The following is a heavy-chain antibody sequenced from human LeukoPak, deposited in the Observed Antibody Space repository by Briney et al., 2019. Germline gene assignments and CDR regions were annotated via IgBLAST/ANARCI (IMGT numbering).Heavy chain of an antibody. J-gene: IGHJ6*02. V-gene: IGHV1-69*01. CDR3: ASYGDYYYYGMDV. D-gene: IGHD4-17*01. CDR1: GGTFSSYA. Sequence: SVKVSCKASGGTFSSYAISWVRQAPGQGLEWMGGIIPIFGTANYAQKFQGRVTITADESTSTAYMELSSLRSEDTAVYYCASYGDYYYYGMDVWGQGTTVTVSS. CDR2: IIPIFGTA.